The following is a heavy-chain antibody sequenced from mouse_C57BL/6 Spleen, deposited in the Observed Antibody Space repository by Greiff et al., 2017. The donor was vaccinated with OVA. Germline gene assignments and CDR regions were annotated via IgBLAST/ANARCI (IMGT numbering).Heavy chain of an antibody. J-gene: IGHJ2*01. CDR2: INPNNGGT. Sequence: EVQLQQSGPELVKPGASVKISCKASGYTFTDYYMNWVKQSHGKSLEWIGDINPNNGGTSYNQKFKGKATLTVDKSSSTAYMELRSLTSEDSAVYYCARSKEYDVYYFDYWGQGTTLTVSS. V-gene: IGHV1-26*01. D-gene: IGHD2-14*01. CDR1: GYTFTDYY. CDR3: ARSKEYDVYYFDY.